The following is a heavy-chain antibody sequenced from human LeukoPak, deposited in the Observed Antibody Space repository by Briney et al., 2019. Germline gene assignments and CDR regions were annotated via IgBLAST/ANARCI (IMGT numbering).Heavy chain of an antibody. J-gene: IGHJ3*02. Sequence: GGSLRLSCAASGFSFSDSSMHWVRQASRKGLEWVGRIRSKTHNYATAYGASVKGRFTISRDDSKNTAYLQMNSLRTEDTAVHYCGRLRYSDTWVGLDIWGQGTMVTVSS. CDR1: GFSFSDSS. V-gene: IGHV3-73*01. CDR3: GRLRYSDTWVGLDI. CDR2: IRSKTHNYAT. D-gene: IGHD1-1*01.